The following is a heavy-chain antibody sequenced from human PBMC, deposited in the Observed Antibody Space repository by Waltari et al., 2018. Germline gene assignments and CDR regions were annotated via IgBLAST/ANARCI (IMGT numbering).Heavy chain of an antibody. CDR3: ARRSGPGDYYNWFDP. CDR2: INSDGSST. CDR1: GFTFSSYW. V-gene: IGHV3-74*01. Sequence: EVQLVESGGGLVQPGGSLRLSCAASGFTFSSYWMHWVRQAPGKGLVWVSRINSDGSSTIYSDSVKGRFTISRDNAKNTLYLQMSSLRSEDTAVYYCARRSGPGDYYNWFDPWGQGTLVTVSS. J-gene: IGHJ5*02. D-gene: IGHD4-17*01.